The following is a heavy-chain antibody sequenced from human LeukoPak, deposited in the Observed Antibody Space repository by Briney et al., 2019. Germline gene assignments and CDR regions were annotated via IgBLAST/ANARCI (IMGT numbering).Heavy chain of an antibody. CDR1: GGSISSYY. CDR3: AREKYDYVWGSYRPYNWFDP. Sequence: SGTLSLTCTVSGGSISSYYWSWIRQPPGKGLEWIGYIYYSGSTNYNPSLKSRVTISVDTSKNQFSLKLSSVTAADTAVYYCAREKYDYVWGSYRPYNWFDPWGQGTLVTVSS. CDR2: IYYSGST. D-gene: IGHD3-16*02. V-gene: IGHV4-59*01. J-gene: IGHJ5*02.